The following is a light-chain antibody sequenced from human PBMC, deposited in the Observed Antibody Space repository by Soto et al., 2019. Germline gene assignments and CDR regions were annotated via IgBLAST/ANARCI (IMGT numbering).Light chain of an antibody. CDR1: QSVISNF. CDR2: GAS. J-gene: IGKJ1*01. V-gene: IGKV3-20*01. Sequence: EIVLTQSPGTLSLSRGERAALXXRASQSVISNFLAWYQQRPGQAPXFLIYGASSRAPGIPDRFSGGGSGTDFTLTISRLEPEDSAVYFCQQYGNSPTFGQGTKVDIK. CDR3: QQYGNSPT.